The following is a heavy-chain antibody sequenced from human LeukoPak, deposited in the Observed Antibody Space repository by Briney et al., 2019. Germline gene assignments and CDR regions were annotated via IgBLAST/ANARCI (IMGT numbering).Heavy chain of an antibody. CDR3: ARRGPGGRAFDI. CDR2: IYYSGST. J-gene: IGHJ3*02. Sequence: SETLSLTCTVSGGSISSHYWSWIRQPPGKGLEWIGYIYYSGSTSYNPSLKSRLTISVDTSRNQFSLKLSSVTAADTAVYYCARRGPGGRAFDIWGQGTMVPVSS. V-gene: IGHV4-59*11. D-gene: IGHD3-10*01. CDR1: GGSISSHY.